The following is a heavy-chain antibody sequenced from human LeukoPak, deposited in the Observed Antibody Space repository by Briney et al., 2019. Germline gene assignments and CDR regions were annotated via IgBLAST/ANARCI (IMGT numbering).Heavy chain of an antibody. J-gene: IGHJ4*02. D-gene: IGHD1-20*01. CDR2: IAGDGSST. CDR1: GFTFRGYA. Sequence: GGSLRLSCAASGFTFRGYAMTWVRQAPGKGLEWVSGIAGDGSSTFYADSVKGRFTISRDNSKNTLYLQMNGLRAEDTAVYYCAKDLNWSPLGFDYWGQGTLVTVSS. CDR3: AKDLNWSPLGFDY. V-gene: IGHV3-23*01.